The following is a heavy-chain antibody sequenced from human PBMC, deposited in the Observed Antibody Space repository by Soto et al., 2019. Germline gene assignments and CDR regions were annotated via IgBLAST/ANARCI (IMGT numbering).Heavy chain of an antibody. D-gene: IGHD6-19*01. CDR2: VIPIFGTA. J-gene: IGHJ4*02. Sequence: QVQLVQSGAEVKKPGSSVKVSCKASGGTFSSYAISWVRQAPGQGLEWMGGVIPIFGTANYAQKFQGRVTITADESTSTAYMELSSLRSEDTAVYYCARGPSPLAVEPGYFDYWGQGTLVTVSS. V-gene: IGHV1-69*01. CDR1: GGTFSSYA. CDR3: ARGPSPLAVEPGYFDY.